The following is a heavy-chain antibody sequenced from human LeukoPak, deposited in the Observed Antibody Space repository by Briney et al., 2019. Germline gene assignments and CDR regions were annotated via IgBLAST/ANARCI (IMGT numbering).Heavy chain of an antibody. Sequence: ASVKVSCKASGYTFTNYAIHWVRQAPGQRLEWMGWMNPNSGNTGYAQMFQGRVTMTRNTSISTAYMELSSLRSEDTAVYYCARAVRGVNFDPWGQGTLVTVSS. V-gene: IGHV1-8*02. D-gene: IGHD3-10*01. CDR1: GYTFTNYA. CDR2: MNPNSGNT. J-gene: IGHJ5*02. CDR3: ARAVRGVNFDP.